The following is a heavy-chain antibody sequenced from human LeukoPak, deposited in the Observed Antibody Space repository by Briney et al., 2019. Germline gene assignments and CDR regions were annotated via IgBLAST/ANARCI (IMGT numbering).Heavy chain of an antibody. Sequence: ASVKVSCKASGYTFTSYGISWVRQAPGQGLEWMGWISAYNDNTNYAQKLQGRVTMTTDTSTSTAYMELRSLRSDDTAVYYCASGVFHCSSTSCYRDLDYGGQGTLVTVSS. J-gene: IGHJ4*02. D-gene: IGHD2-2*02. V-gene: IGHV1-18*01. CDR2: ISAYNDNT. CDR1: GYTFTSYG. CDR3: ASGVFHCSSTSCYRDLDY.